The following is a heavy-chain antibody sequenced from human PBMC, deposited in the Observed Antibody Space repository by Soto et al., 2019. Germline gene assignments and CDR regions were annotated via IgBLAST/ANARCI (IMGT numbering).Heavy chain of an antibody. V-gene: IGHV1-8*01. J-gene: IGHJ4*02. CDR2: MDPNSGNT. CDR3: ARGRGWRDY. CDR1: GYTFTNYD. Sequence: QVQLVQSGAEVKKPGASVKVSCKASGYTFTNYDINWVRQAPGQGLEWMGWMDPNSGNTDYAQKFQGRVTITRNTSISTADLELRSLSSEDTAVYYCARGRGWRDYWGQGTLVTVSS. D-gene: IGHD6-19*01.